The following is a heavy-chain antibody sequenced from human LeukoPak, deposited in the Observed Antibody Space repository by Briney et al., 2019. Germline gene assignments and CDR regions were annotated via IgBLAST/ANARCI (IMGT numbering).Heavy chain of an antibody. V-gene: IGHV3-30*02. CDR3: AKNEVVVVPAAIDGYYFDY. D-gene: IGHD2-2*02. J-gene: IGHJ4*02. CDR2: IRYDGSNK. Sequence: GGSLRLSCAASGFTFSSYGMHWVRQAPGKGLEWVAFIRYDGSNKYYADSVKGRFTISRDNSKNTLYLQMNSLRAEDTAVYYCAKNEVVVVPAAIDGYYFDYWGQGTLVTVSS. CDR1: GFTFSSYG.